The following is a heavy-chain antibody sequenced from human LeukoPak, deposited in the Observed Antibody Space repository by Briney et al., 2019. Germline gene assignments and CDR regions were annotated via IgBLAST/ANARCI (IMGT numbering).Heavy chain of an antibody. Sequence: SETLSLTCAVSGGSISSYYWSWIRQPPGKGLEWIGYIYNSGSTNYNPSLKSRVTISLDTSKNQFSLKLSSVTAADSAFYYCAREKRYDFWSGSYTTHYYFDSWGQGILVTVSS. CDR2: IYNSGST. D-gene: IGHD3-3*01. V-gene: IGHV4-59*01. J-gene: IGHJ4*02. CDR1: GGSISSYY. CDR3: AREKRYDFWSGSYTTHYYFDS.